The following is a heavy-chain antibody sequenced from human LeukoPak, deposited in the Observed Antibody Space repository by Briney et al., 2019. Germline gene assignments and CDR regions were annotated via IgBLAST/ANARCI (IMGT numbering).Heavy chain of an antibody. CDR1: GGTFSSYA. Sequence: ASVKVSCKASGGTFSSYAISWVRQAPGQGLEWMGGIIPIFGTANYAQKFQGGVTITTDESTSTAYMELSSLRSEGTAVYYYARGHAGGYYYYMDVWGKGTTVTVSS. J-gene: IGHJ6*03. CDR2: IIPIFGTA. D-gene: IGHD3-16*01. V-gene: IGHV1-69*05. CDR3: ARGHAGGYYYYMDV.